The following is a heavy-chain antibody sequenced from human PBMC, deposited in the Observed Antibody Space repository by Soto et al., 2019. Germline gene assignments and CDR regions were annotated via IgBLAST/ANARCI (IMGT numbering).Heavy chain of an antibody. Sequence: QVQLVESGGGVVQPGRFLRLSCAVSGLSFRSHGMHWVRQAPGKGLEWVAFISYDGNNRKYADSVKGRFTISRDNSKDALYLEMSGLRGGDTAVYYCAKDHRNGGSRVDYWGQGTLVTVSS. CDR1: GLSFRSHG. V-gene: IGHV3-30*18. CDR3: AKDHRNGGSRVDY. CDR2: ISYDGNNR. J-gene: IGHJ4*02. D-gene: IGHD2-15*01.